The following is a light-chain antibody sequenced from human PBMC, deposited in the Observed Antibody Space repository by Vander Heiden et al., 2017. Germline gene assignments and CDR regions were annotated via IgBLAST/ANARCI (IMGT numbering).Light chain of an antibody. V-gene: IGKV3-20*01. Sequence: DIVLTHSPGALSLSPGERATLSCRASQTVSENSLAWHQQKPGQAPRLLIFGASSRTTGPPRRSRGRGAGTDIPLTSSRLEHEDLAVYYWQQYATSPYTFGPGTKVDI. J-gene: IGKJ3*01. CDR2: GAS. CDR3: QQYATSPYT. CDR1: QTVSENS.